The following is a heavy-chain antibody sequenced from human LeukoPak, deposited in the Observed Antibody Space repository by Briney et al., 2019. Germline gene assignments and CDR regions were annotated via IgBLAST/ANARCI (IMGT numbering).Heavy chain of an antibody. CDR2: INPNSGGT. CDR1: GYTFTGYY. D-gene: IGHD3-22*01. J-gene: IGHJ4*02. CDR3: ARDRYYDSSGYFVFDY. V-gene: IGHV1-2*06. Sequence: ASVKVSCKASGYTFTGYYMHWVRQAPGQGLEWMGRINPNSGGTNYAQKFQGRVTMTRDTSISTAYMELSRLRSDDTAVYYCARDRYYDSSGYFVFDYWGQGTLVTVSS.